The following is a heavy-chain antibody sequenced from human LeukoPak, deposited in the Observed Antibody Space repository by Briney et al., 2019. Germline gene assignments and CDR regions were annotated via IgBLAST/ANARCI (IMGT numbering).Heavy chain of an antibody. D-gene: IGHD1-26*01. Sequence: GGPLRLSCAASGFTFSSYAMSWVRQAPGKGLEWVSAISGSGGSTYYADSVKGRFTISRDNSKNTLYLQMNSLRAEDTAVYYCAKDRPHVVGATPFDYWGQGTLVTVSS. CDR3: AKDRPHVVGATPFDY. V-gene: IGHV3-23*01. J-gene: IGHJ4*02. CDR2: ISGSGGST. CDR1: GFTFSSYA.